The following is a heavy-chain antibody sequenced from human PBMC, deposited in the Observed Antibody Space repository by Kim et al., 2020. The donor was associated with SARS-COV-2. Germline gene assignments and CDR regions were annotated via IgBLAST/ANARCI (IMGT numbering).Heavy chain of an antibody. CDR1: GFTFSSYS. Sequence: GGSLRLSCAASGFTFSSYSMNWVRQAPGKGLEWVSYISSSSSTIYYADSVKGRFTISRDNAKNSLYLQMNSLRDEDTAVYYCARAAKGGRWELLNRDYYYYGMDVWGQGTTVTVSS. D-gene: IGHD1-26*01. CDR3: ARAAKGGRWELLNRDYYYYGMDV. CDR2: ISSSSSTI. V-gene: IGHV3-48*02. J-gene: IGHJ6*02.